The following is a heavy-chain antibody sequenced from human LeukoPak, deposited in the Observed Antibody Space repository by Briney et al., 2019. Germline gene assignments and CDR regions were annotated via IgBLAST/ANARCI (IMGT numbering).Heavy chain of an antibody. J-gene: IGHJ4*02. CDR2: ISSSGSTI. CDR3: AKGANGYYDSSGYHDY. Sequence: PGGSLRLSCAASGFTFSSYEMNWVRQAPGKGLEWVSYISSSGSTIYYADSVKGRFTISRDNSKNTLYLQMNSLRAEDTAVYYCAKGANGYYDSSGYHDYWGQGTLVTVPS. V-gene: IGHV3-48*03. CDR1: GFTFSSYE. D-gene: IGHD3-22*01.